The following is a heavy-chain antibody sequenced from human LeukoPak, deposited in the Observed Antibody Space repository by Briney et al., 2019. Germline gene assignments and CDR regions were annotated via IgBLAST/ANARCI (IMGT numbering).Heavy chain of an antibody. D-gene: IGHD5-24*01. V-gene: IGHV1-69*05. CDR3: ARDPGDGWLQLGY. Sequence: SVKVSCQASGGTFSSYAISWVRQAPGRGLEWMGGIIPIFGTANNAHKFQGRVTITTDESTSTTYMELSSLRSEDTAVYYCARDPGDGWLQLGYWGQGTLVTVSS. CDR1: GGTFSSYA. CDR2: IIPIFGTA. J-gene: IGHJ4*02.